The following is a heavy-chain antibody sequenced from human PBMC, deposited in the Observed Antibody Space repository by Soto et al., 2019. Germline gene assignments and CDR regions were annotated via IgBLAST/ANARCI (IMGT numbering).Heavy chain of an antibody. CDR3: ARGGTMVRGEPLYYFDY. CDR2: ISSNGGST. D-gene: IGHD3-10*01. CDR1: GFTFSSYA. Sequence: GGSLRLSCAASGFTFSSYAMHWVRQAPGKGLEYVSAISSNGGSTYYADSVKGRFTISRDNSKNTLYLQMGSLRAEDMAVYYCARGGTMVRGEPLYYFDYWGQGTLVTVSS. V-gene: IGHV3-64*02. J-gene: IGHJ4*02.